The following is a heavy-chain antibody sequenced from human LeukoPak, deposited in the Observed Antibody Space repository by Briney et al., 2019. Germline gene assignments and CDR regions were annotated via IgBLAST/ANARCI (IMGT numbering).Heavy chain of an antibody. CDR3: ARAAFGVVIRPCWFDP. D-gene: IGHD3-3*01. J-gene: IGHJ5*02. Sequence: GGSLRLSCAAPGFTFSSYAMSWVRQAPGKGLEWVSAISGSGGSTYYADSVKGRFTISRDNAKNSLYLQMNSLRAEDTAVYYCARAAFGVVIRPCWFDPWGQGTLVTVSS. CDR2: ISGSGGST. CDR1: GFTFSSYA. V-gene: IGHV3-23*01.